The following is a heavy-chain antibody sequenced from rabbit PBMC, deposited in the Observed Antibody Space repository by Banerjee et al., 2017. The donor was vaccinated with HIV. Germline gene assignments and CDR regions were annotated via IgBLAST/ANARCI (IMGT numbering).Heavy chain of an antibody. Sequence: QSLEESGGDLVKPGASLTLTCTASGFSFSSSYCMCWVRQAPGKGLEWIACIDAGSSGSTYYASWAKGRFTISKTSSTTVTLQMTSLTAADTATYFCARDYAGGDGYNFNLWGPGTLVTVS. D-gene: IGHD4-2*01. CDR3: ARDYAGGDGYNFNL. J-gene: IGHJ4*01. CDR2: IDAGSSGST. CDR1: GFSFSSSYC. V-gene: IGHV1S40*01.